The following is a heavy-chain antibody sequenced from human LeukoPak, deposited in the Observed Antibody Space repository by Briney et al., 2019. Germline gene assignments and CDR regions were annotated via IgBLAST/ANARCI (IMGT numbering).Heavy chain of an antibody. CDR2: ISGSGGST. J-gene: IGHJ5*02. CDR1: GFTFSSYA. CDR3: APRGRSGSVNNWFDP. V-gene: IGHV3-23*01. Sequence: PGGSLRLSCAASGFTFSSYAMSWVRQAPGKGLEWVSDISGSGGSTYYADSVKGRFTISRDNSKNTLYLQMNSLRAEDTAVYYCAPRGRSGSVNNWFDPGGQGTLVTVSS. D-gene: IGHD6-19*01.